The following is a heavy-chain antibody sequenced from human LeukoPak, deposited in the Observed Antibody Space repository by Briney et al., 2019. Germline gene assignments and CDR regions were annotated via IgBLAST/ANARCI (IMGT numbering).Heavy chain of an antibody. CDR2: IKQDGSEK. CDR3: ARDSAGNDY. CDR1: GFTFSTYW. Sequence: GGSLRLSCAASGFTFSTYWMSWVRQAPGKELEWVANIKQDGSEKYYIDSVKGRFTISRNNAKNSLYLQMNSLRAEDTAMYYCARDSAGNDYWGQGTLVTVSS. J-gene: IGHJ4*02. V-gene: IGHV3-7*01. D-gene: IGHD6-13*01.